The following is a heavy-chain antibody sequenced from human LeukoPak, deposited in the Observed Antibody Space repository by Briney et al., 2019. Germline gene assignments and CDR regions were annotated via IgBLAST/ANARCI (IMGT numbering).Heavy chain of an antibody. V-gene: IGHV1-8*03. D-gene: IGHD3-22*01. CDR3: ARYGPGYYDSSGYYNL. CDR2: MNPNSGNT. Sequence: ASVKVSCKASGYTFTSYDINWVRQATGQGLECMGWMNPNSGNTGYAQKFQGRVTITRNTSISTAYMELSSLRSEDTAVYYCARYGPGYYDSSGYYNLWGQGTLVTVSS. J-gene: IGHJ4*02. CDR1: GYTFTSYD.